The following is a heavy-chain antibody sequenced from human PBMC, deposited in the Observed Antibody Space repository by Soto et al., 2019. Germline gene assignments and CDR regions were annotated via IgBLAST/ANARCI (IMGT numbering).Heavy chain of an antibody. J-gene: IGHJ4*02. CDR1: GYSFTDYH. CDR2: INPNFGRA. CDR3: ASHFWSGYYGY. D-gene: IGHD3-3*02. Sequence: SVKVSCNASGYSFTDYHIHGVRQAPGQGLEWMGGINPNFGRASAAQKFQGRVTITADESTSTAYMELSSLRSEDTAVYYCASHFWSGYYGYWGQGTLVTVSS. V-gene: IGHV1-69*13.